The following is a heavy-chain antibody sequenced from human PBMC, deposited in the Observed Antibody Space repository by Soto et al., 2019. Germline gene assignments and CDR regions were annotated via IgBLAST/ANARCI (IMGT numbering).Heavy chain of an antibody. J-gene: IGHJ6*02. CDR1: GFSLSDYA. Sequence: PGGSLRLSCVASGFSLSDYAVNWVRQAQGKGLEWVSFISSDSRTIYYADSVEGRFTVSRDNARNSVALQMDSLRDEDAAVYYCARIKLVEWFFINVDVYDMDVWGQGTPVTVSS. V-gene: IGHV3-48*02. CDR3: ARIKLVEWFFINVDVYDMDV. D-gene: IGHD3-3*01. CDR2: ISSDSRTI.